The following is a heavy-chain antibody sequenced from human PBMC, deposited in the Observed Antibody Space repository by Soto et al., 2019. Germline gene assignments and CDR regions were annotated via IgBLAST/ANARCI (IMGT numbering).Heavy chain of an antibody. V-gene: IGHV4-31*03. CDR1: GGSISSDGYY. J-gene: IGHJ4*02. CDR3: AREGRGYY. CDR2: ISYSGST. Sequence: QVQLQESGPGLVKPSQTLSLTCTVSGGSISSDGYYWSWIRQHPGKGLEWIGYISYSGSTYYKPSLESRVIISADTSKNQFSLTLISVTAADTAVYYCAREGRGYYRGQGTLVIVSS. D-gene: IGHD2-15*01.